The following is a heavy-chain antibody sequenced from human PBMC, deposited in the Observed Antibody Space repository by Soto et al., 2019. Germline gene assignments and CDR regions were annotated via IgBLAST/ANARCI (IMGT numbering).Heavy chain of an antibody. CDR1: GFTFSSYS. D-gene: IGHD3-22*01. CDR3: ARDKKEYYYDSSGLY. J-gene: IGHJ4*02. Sequence: PGGSLRLSCAASGFTFSSYSMNWVRQAPGKGLEWVSSISSSSSYIYYADSVKGRFTISRDNAKNSLYLQMNSLRAEDTAVYYCARDKKEYYYDSSGLYWGQGTLVTVSP. V-gene: IGHV3-21*01. CDR2: ISSSSSYI.